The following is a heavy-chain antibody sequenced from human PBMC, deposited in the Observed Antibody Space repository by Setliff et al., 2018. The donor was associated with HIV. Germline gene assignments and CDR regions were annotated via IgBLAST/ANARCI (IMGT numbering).Heavy chain of an antibody. J-gene: IGHJ3*02. CDR1: GASIITDPHY. V-gene: IGHV4-39*07. CDR2: INHSGST. Sequence: SETLSLTCSVSGASIITDPHYWSWIRQPPGKGLEWIGEINHSGSTNYNPSLKSRVTISVDKSKNQFSLKLKSVTAADTAVYYCAREDTTGYYSLSAFDIWGQGTLVTVSS. D-gene: IGHD3-22*01. CDR3: AREDTTGYYSLSAFDI.